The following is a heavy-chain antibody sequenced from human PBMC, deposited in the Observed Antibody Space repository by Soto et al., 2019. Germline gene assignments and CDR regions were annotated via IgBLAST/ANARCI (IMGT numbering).Heavy chain of an antibody. V-gene: IGHV5-10-1*01. CDR3: ARHGVPVTNDDWFDP. CDR2: IDPSDSYT. D-gene: IGHD2-8*01. J-gene: IGHJ5*02. Sequence: PGESLKIACKGSGYSFTSYWISWVRQMPGKGLEWMGRIDPSDSYTNYSPSFQGHVTISADKSISTAYLQWSGLKASDTAMYYCARHGVPVTNDDWFDPWGQGTLVTVSS. CDR1: GYSFTSYW.